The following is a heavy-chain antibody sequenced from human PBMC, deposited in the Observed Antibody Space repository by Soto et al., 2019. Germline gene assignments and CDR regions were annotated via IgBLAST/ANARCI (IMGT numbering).Heavy chain of an antibody. CDR2: ISHSGST. V-gene: IGHV4-61*03. J-gene: IGHJ6*02. CDR1: VGSVRSSTYS. CDR3: ATWCRASCYYYYTMDV. D-gene: IGHD2-2*01. Sequence: QVQLQESGPGLVKPSETLSITCTVSVGSVRSSTYSWPWIRQPPGKGREWIGFISHSGSTKDNPSLKSRGTRSVDTPKNHDSRNRTSVTAADPAVEYGATWCRASCYYYYTMDVWGQGTTVTVSS.